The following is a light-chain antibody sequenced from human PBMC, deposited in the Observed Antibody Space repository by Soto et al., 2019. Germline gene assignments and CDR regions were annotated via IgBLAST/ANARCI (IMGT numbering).Light chain of an antibody. CDR2: DVS. CDR3: QQYENSVMYT. Sequence: EIVLTQSPGTLSLSPGERATLSCRASQSVRSSFFAWYQQKRGQAPMLLIYDVSVRAAGIPDMFSVNGYGTDLTLTINGLEPEDFEVYYCQQYENSVMYTFGQGTKLEIK. V-gene: IGKV3-20*01. J-gene: IGKJ2*01. CDR1: QSVRSSF.